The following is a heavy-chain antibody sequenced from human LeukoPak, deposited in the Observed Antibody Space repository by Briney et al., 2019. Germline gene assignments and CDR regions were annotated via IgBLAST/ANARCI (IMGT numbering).Heavy chain of an antibody. V-gene: IGHV4-61*01. D-gene: IGHD3-3*01. J-gene: IGHJ5*02. Sequence: NPSETLSLTCTVSGGSVSSGSYYWSWIRQPPGKGLEWIGYIYYSGSTNYNPPLKSRVTISVDTSKNQFSLKLSSVTAADTAVYYCARENTPLYYDFWSGYGGGWFDPWGQGTLVTVSS. CDR2: IYYSGST. CDR1: GGSVSSGSYY. CDR3: ARENTPLYYDFWSGYGGGWFDP.